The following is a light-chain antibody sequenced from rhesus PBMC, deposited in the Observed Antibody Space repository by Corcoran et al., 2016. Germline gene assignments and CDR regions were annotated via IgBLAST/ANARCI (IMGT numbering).Light chain of an antibody. CDR1: QSLSNY. J-gene: IGKJ1*01. CDR2: WAS. V-gene: IGKV1S9*01. Sequence: DIQMTQSPSSLSASVGDRVTLTCQASQSLSNYLNWYQQKPGKIPKLLIYWASSLQSGIPSRFIGSGSGTDFTLTISRLQPEDFATYYCQQGYSYPWTFGQGTKVEIK. CDR3: QQGYSYPWT.